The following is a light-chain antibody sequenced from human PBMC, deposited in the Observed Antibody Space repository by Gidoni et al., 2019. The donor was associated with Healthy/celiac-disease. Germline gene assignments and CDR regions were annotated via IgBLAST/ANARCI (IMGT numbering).Light chain of an antibody. Sequence: EIVMTQSPLSLPVTPGEPASISCRSSQSLLHSNGYNYLDWYLQKPGQSPQLLIYLGSNRASGVPDRFSGSGSGTDFTLNISRVEAEDVGVYYCMQALQTPWTFGQGTKVEIK. CDR3: MQALQTPWT. CDR2: LGS. V-gene: IGKV2-28*01. J-gene: IGKJ1*01. CDR1: QSLLHSNGYNY.